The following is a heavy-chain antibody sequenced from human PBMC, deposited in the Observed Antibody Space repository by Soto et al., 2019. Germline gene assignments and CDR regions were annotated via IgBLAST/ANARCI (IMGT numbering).Heavy chain of an antibody. J-gene: IGHJ6*02. D-gene: IGHD3-22*01. Sequence: AGSLSLSCAASGFTFSSYGMHWVRQAPGKGLEWVAVISYDGSNKYYADSVKGRFTISRDNSKNTLYLQMNSLRAEDTAVYYCAKDLGGYYPLYYYGMDVWGQGTTVTVSS. V-gene: IGHV3-30*18. CDR1: GFTFSSYG. CDR3: AKDLGGYYPLYYYGMDV. CDR2: ISYDGSNK.